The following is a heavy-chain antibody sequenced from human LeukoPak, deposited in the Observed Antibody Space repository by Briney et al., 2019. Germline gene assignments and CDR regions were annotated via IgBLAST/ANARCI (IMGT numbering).Heavy chain of an antibody. V-gene: IGHV4-61*05. CDR2: VHHGGAS. CDR1: GGSISSSSYY. Sequence: SETLSLTCTVSGGSISSSSYYWGWIRQPPGKGLEWIGEVHHGGASNYDPSLESRVTISVDKSKTRFSLNLRSVTAADTATYYCASHVTVLGTRGFDFWGRGTLVTVS. J-gene: IGHJ4*02. CDR3: ASHVTVLGTRGFDF. D-gene: IGHD6-19*01.